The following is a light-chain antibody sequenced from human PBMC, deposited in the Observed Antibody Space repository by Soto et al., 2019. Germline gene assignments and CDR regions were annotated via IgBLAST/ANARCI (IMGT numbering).Light chain of an antibody. J-gene: IGKJ3*01. V-gene: IGKV2-28*01. CDR1: QILLYSNGYNY. CDR3: MQALQTPFT. Sequence: VMTQSLLSLPVTPGEPASISCRSSQILLYSNGYNYLDWYVQKPGQSPQLLIYLGSYRACGVPDRLSGSGSGTDFTLKISRVEAEDVGVYYCMQALQTPFTFGHGTKVDIK. CDR2: LGS.